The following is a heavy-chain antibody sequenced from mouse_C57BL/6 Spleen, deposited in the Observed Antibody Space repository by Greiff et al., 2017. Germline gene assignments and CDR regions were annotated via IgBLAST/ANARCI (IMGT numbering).Heavy chain of an antibody. CDR3: ARGGNHGYYAMDY. J-gene: IGHJ4*01. D-gene: IGHD1-1*02. CDR2: IYPSDSET. Sequence: VQLQQPGAELVRPGSSVKLSCKASGYTFTSYWMDWVKQRPGQGLEWIGNIYPSDSETHYNQKFKDKATLTVDKSSSPAYMQLSSLTSEDSAVYSCARGGNHGYYAMDYWGQGPSVTVSS. CDR1: GYTFTSYW. V-gene: IGHV1-61*01.